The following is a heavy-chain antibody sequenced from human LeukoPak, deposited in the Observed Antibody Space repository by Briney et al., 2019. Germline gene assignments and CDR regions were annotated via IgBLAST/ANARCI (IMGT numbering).Heavy chain of an antibody. D-gene: IGHD1-26*01. CDR3: AREGYSGELPY. CDR1: GYTFTSYY. J-gene: IGHJ4*02. V-gene: IGHV1-46*01. CDR2: INPSGGST. Sequence: AXVKVSCKASGYTFTSYYMHWVRQAPGQGLEWMGIINPSGGSTSYAQKFQGRVTLTRDTSTSTAYMELSSLRSEDTAVYYCAREGYSGELPYWGQGTLVTVSS.